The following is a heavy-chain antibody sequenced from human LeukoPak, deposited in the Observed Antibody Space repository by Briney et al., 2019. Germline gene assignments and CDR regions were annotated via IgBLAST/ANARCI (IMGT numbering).Heavy chain of an antibody. V-gene: IGHV3-7*01. CDR3: ASSVRAYGYYYVDDY. Sequence: GGSLRLSCAASGFTFSSYWMSWVRQAPGKGLEWVANIKQDGSEKYYVDSVKGRFTISRDNAKNSLYLQMNSLRAEDMAVYYCASSVRAYGYYYVDDYWGQGTLVTVSS. D-gene: IGHD3-22*01. CDR2: IKQDGSEK. CDR1: GFTFSSYW. J-gene: IGHJ4*02.